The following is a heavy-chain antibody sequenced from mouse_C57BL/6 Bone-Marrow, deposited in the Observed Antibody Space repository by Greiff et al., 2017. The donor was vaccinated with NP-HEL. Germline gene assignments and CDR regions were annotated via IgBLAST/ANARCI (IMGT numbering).Heavy chain of an antibody. Sequence: EVKVEESGGGLVQPGGSLKLSCAASGFTFSDYGMAWVRQAPRKGPEWVAFISNLAYSIYYADTVTGRFTISRENAKNTLYLEMSSLRSEDTAMYYCARQGDLLWFHWYFDVWGTGTTVTVSS. CDR2: ISNLAYSI. CDR3: ARQGDLLWFHWYFDV. J-gene: IGHJ1*03. D-gene: IGHD2-2*01. CDR1: GFTFSDYG. V-gene: IGHV5-15*04.